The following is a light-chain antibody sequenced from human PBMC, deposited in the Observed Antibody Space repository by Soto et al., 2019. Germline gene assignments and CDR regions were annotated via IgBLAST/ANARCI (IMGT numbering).Light chain of an antibody. J-gene: IGKJ2*01. V-gene: IGKV3-15*01. CDR1: QSVYNN. CDR2: GAS. Sequence: EVVMTQSPASLSVSPGESAALSCRASQSVYNNLAWYQQKPGQPPRLLIFGASVRATGIPFRFSGSGSGTDFTLTISSLQSEDFALYFCQQYNNWPPHFGQGTRLEI. CDR3: QQYNNWPPH.